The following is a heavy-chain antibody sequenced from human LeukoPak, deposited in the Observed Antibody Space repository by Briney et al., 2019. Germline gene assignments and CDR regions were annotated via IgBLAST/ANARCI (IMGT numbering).Heavy chain of an antibody. J-gene: IGHJ4*02. V-gene: IGHV4-39*07. CDR3: ARVTSQKTFDY. D-gene: IGHD3-10*01. CDR2: IYYSEGT. Sequence: SETLSLTCTVSGDSISSRSYYWGWIRQPPGKGLEWIGSIYYSEGTYYNPSLKSRVTISIDTSKNQFSLKLNSVTAADTAVYYCARVTSQKTFDYWGQGTLVLVSS. CDR1: GDSISSRSYY.